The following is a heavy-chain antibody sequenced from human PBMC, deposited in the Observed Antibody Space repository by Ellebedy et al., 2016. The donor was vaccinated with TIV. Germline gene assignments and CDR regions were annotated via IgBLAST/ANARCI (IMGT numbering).Heavy chain of an antibody. J-gene: IGHJ6*02. D-gene: IGHD6-19*01. V-gene: IGHV3-23*01. CDR3: AKDRWLENPGGVTYYYGMDV. Sequence: GGSLRLSXAASGFTFSSYAMSWVRQAPGKGLEWVSAISGSGGSTYYADSVKGRFTISRDNSKNTLYLQMNSLRAEDTAVYYCAKDRWLENPGGVTYYYGMDVWGQGTTVTVSS. CDR2: ISGSGGST. CDR1: GFTFSSYA.